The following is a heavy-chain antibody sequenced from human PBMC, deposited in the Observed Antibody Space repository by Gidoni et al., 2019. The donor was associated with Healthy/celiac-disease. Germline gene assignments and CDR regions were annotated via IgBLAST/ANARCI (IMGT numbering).Heavy chain of an antibody. CDR3: ARDPYGSGTNGYYYYGMDV. D-gene: IGHD3-10*01. Sequence: ISYDGSNKYYADSVKGRFTISRDNSKNTLYLQMNSLRAEDTAVYYCARDPYGSGTNGYYYYGMDVWGQGTTVTVSS. J-gene: IGHJ6*02. CDR2: ISYDGSNK. V-gene: IGHV3-30-3*01.